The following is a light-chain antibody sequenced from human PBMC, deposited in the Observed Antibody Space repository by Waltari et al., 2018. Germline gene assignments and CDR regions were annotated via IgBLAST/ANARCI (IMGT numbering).Light chain of an antibody. J-gene: IGKJ1*01. CDR2: AAS. Sequence: DIQLTQSPSSLSASVGDRVSITCRASQSISSYLNWYQQKPGEAPNLLIYAASSLQSGVPSRFSGSGSGTDFTLTISSLQPEDFATYYCQQSYSTPWTFGQGTNVDIK. V-gene: IGKV1-39*01. CDR3: QQSYSTPWT. CDR1: QSISSY.